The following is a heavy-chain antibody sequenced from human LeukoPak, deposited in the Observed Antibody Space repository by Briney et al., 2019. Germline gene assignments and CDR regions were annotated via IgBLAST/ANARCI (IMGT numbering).Heavy chain of an antibody. CDR1: GFTFSTYW. V-gene: IGHV3-7*01. J-gene: IGHJ4*02. CDR3: ARHSAHYYGSGSYYNY. Sequence: GGSLRLSCAASGFTFSTYWMSWVRQAPGKGLEWVANIKQDGSTKYYVDSVKGRFTLSRDNAKNSLFLQMDSLRADDTAVYYCARHSAHYYGSGSYYNYWGQGTLVTVSS. D-gene: IGHD3-10*01. CDR2: IKQDGSTK.